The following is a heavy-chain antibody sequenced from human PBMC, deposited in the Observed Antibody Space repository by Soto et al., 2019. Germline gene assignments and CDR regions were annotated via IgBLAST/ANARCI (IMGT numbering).Heavy chain of an antibody. CDR1: GFIFSSFG. Sequence: QVQLVESGGGVVQPGRSLRLSCRPSGFIFSSFGMHWVRQAPGKGLEWLAVIRYDGSRTYYADSVKGRFTISRDNSENTLFLQMSSLRAEDTAIYYCARVKQTRGGYDSPFDYWGHGTLVTVSP. CDR3: ARVKQTRGGYDSPFDY. CDR2: IRYDGSRT. V-gene: IGHV3-33*03. D-gene: IGHD5-12*01. J-gene: IGHJ4*01.